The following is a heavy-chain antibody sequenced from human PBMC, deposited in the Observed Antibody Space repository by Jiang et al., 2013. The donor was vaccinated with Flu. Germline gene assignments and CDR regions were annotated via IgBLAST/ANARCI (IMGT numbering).Heavy chain of an antibody. Sequence: QVQLVESGAEVKKPGASVKVSCKASGYTFTDYYIHWIRQAPGQGLEWMGWINTNSGAANYAQKFQGRVTMTGDTSISTAYMELSRLRSDDTAVYYCARAPGMTIAPPGLWGQGPWSPSPQ. CDR1: GYTFTDYY. D-gene: IGHD6-13*01. J-gene: IGHJ1*01. CDR3: ARAPGMTIAPPGL. V-gene: IGHV1-2*02. CDR2: INTNSGAA.